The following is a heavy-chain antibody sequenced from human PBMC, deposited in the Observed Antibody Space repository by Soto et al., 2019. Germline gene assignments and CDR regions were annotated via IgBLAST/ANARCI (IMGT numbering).Heavy chain of an antibody. CDR1: GFSLSTSGVG. D-gene: IGHD6-6*01. CDR3: AHRPKLASITARQGWFAP. V-gene: IGHV2-5*02. J-gene: IGHJ5*02. CDR2: VYWDEEK. Sequence: QITLKESGPTLVKPTQTLTLTCTFSGFSLSTSGVGVGWIRQPPGKALEWLALVYWDEEKRYSPSLKSRLTITKDTSKSQVILTMTNTDPADTATYYCAHRPKLASITARQGWFAPWGQGSLVTVSS.